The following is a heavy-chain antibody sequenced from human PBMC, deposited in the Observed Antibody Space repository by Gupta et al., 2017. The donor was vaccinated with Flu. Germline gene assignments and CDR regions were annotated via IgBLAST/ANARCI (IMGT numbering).Heavy chain of an antibody. CDR2: IYYSGST. D-gene: IGHD3-9*01. Sequence: QLQLQESGPGLVKPSETLSLTCTVSGGSISSSSYYWGWIRQPPGKGLEWIGSIYYSGSTYYNPSLKSRVTISVDTSKNQFSLKLSSVTAADTAVYYCARQRYFDWLLLSPFDYWGQGTLVTVSS. J-gene: IGHJ4*02. V-gene: IGHV4-39*01. CDR3: ARQRYFDWLLLSPFDY. CDR1: GGSISSSSYY.